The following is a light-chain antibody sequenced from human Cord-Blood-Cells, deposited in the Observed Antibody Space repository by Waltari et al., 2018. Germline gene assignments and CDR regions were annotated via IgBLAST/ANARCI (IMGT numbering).Light chain of an antibody. CDR3: SSYTSSSTWV. CDR2: DVS. V-gene: IGLV2-14*03. J-gene: IGLJ3*02. CDR1: SSDLGGYNY. Sequence: QASLTQPASGSGSPGQSIPLSCTGTSSDLGGYNYVSWYQQQPGKPPKLMIYDVSNRPSGVSNRFSGSKSGNTASLTISGLQAEDEADYYCSSYTSSSTWVFGGGTKLTV.